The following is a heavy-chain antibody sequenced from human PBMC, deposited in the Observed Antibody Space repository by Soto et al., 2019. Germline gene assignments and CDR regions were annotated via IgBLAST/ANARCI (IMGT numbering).Heavy chain of an antibody. Sequence: QVQLQQWGAGLLKPSETLSLTCAVYGGSFSGYYWSWIRQPPGKGLEWIGEINHSGSTNYNPSLKSRVTISVDTSKNQFSLKLSSVTAADTAVYYCARGGYGSGSPPSDYWGQGTLVTVSS. V-gene: IGHV4-34*01. D-gene: IGHD3-10*01. CDR1: GGSFSGYY. CDR2: INHSGST. CDR3: ARGGYGSGSPPSDY. J-gene: IGHJ4*02.